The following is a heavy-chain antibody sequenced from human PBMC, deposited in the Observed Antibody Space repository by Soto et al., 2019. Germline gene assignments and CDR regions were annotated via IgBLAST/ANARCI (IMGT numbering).Heavy chain of an antibody. V-gene: IGHV2-26*01. D-gene: IGHD5-18*01. CDR2: IFSNDEK. J-gene: IGHJ6*02. Sequence: ESGPTLVNPTETLTLTCTVSVFSLSNARMGVSWIRQPPGKALEWLAHIFSNDEKSYSTSLKSRLTISKDTSKSQVVLTMTNMDPVDTATYYCARIHGRGREMATAYYYYYGMDVWGQGTTVTVSS. CDR1: VFSLSNARMG. CDR3: ARIHGRGREMATAYYYYYGMDV.